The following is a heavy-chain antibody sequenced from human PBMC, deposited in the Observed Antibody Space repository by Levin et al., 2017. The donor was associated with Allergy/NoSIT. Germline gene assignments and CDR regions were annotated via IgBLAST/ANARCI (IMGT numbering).Heavy chain of an antibody. CDR2: ISDSGGST. J-gene: IGHJ4*02. CDR3: AKRGGWTGDRWRYLDY. D-gene: IGHD3/OR15-3a*01. V-gene: IGHV3-23*01. CDR1: GFTFSSYA. Sequence: PSQTLSLTCAASGFTFSSYAMSWVRQAPGKGMEWVAAISDSGGSTYYADSVKGRFTISRDNSKNTLYLQMNSLRDEDTAVYYCAKRGGWTGDRWRYLDYWGQGTLVTVSS.